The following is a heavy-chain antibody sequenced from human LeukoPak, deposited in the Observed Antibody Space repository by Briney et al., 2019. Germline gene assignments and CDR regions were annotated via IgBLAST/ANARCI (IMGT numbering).Heavy chain of an antibody. J-gene: IGHJ4*02. V-gene: IGHV1-18*01. CDR1: GYTFTSYG. CDR3: ARDPSPYSSSWYVEGY. CDR2: ISAYNGNT. Sequence: GASVKVSCKASGYTFTSYGISWVRQAPGQGLEWMGWISAYNGNTNYAQKLQGRVTMTTDTSTSTAYMELRSLRSDDTAVYYCARDPSPYSSSWYVEGYWGQGTLVTVSS. D-gene: IGHD6-13*01.